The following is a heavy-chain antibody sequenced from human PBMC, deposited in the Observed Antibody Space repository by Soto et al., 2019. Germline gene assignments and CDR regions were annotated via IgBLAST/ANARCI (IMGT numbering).Heavy chain of an antibody. CDR2: IIPIFGTA. CDR1: GGTFSSYA. CDR3: ARDRVAAAGTFDY. V-gene: IGHV1-69*13. Sequence: SVKVSCKASGGTFSSYAISWVRQAPGQGLEWMGGIIPIFGTANYAQKFQGRVTITADESTSTAYMELSSLRSEDTAVYYCARDRVAAAGTFDYWGQGTLVTVSS. J-gene: IGHJ4*02. D-gene: IGHD6-13*01.